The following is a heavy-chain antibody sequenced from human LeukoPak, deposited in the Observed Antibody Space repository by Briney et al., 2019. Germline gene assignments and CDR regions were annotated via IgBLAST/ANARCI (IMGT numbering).Heavy chain of an antibody. Sequence: SGGSLRLSCAASGFTVSSNYMNWVRQAPGTGLEWVSVIYSGGSTYYADSVKGRFTISRDNSKNTLYLQMNSLRAEDTAVYYCARGPLTAAGIGSYYYYGMDVWGQGTTVTVSS. D-gene: IGHD6-13*01. CDR2: IYSGGST. V-gene: IGHV3-53*01. J-gene: IGHJ6*02. CDR3: ARGPLTAAGIGSYYYYGMDV. CDR1: GFTVSSNY.